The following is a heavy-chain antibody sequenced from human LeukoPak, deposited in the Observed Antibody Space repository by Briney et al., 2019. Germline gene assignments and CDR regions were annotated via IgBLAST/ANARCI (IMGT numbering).Heavy chain of an antibody. CDR2: IYSGGST. J-gene: IGHJ3*02. CDR1: GFTVSSNY. V-gene: IGHV3-66*01. D-gene: IGHD2-2*03. Sequence: GGSLRLSCAASGFTVSSNYMSWVRQAPGKGLEWVSVIYSGGSTYYADSVKGRFTISRDNSKNTLYLQMNSLRVEDTAVYYCARDFYGLMAFDIWGQGTMVTVSS. CDR3: ARDFYGLMAFDI.